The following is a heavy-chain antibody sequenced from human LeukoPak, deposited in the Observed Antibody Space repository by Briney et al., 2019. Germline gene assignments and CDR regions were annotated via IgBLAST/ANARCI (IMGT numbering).Heavy chain of an antibody. V-gene: IGHV3-23*01. D-gene: IGHD4-17*01. CDR3: AKGTVTTTFAPVDY. CDR2: ISGSGGST. CDR1: GFTFSSYA. Sequence: GGSLRLSCAASGFTFSSYAMSWVRQAPGKGLEWVSAISGSGGSTYYADSVKGRFTIPRDNSKNTLYLQMNSLRAEDTAVYYCAKGTVTTTFAPVDYWGQGTLVTVSS. J-gene: IGHJ4*02.